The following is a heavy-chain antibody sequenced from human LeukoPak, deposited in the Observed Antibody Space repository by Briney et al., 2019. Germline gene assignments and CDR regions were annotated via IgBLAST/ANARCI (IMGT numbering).Heavy chain of an antibody. V-gene: IGHV1-18*01. CDR3: ARAILGGFGEEFVYYFDY. D-gene: IGHD3-10*01. J-gene: IGHJ4*02. CDR2: ISAYNGNT. Sequence: GASVKVSCKASGYTFTSYGISWVRQAPGQGLEWMGWISAYNGNTNYAQKLQGRVTMTTDTSTSTAYMELRSLRSDDTAVYYCARAILGGFGEEFVYYFDYWGQGTLVTVSS. CDR1: GYTFTSYG.